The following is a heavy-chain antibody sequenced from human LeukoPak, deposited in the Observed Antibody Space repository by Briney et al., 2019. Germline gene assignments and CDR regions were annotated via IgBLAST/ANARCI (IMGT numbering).Heavy chain of an antibody. D-gene: IGHD3-10*01. Sequence: SETLSLTCTVSGGSISSYYWSWIRQPPGKGLEWIGYIYYSGSTNYNPSLKSRVTISVDTSKRQFSLNLSSVTAADTAVYYCARHAWGSESYLRARKIMNWFDPWGQGTVVTVSS. CDR1: GGSISSYY. J-gene: IGHJ5*02. CDR2: IYYSGST. V-gene: IGHV4-59*08. CDR3: ARHAWGSESYLRARKIMNWFDP.